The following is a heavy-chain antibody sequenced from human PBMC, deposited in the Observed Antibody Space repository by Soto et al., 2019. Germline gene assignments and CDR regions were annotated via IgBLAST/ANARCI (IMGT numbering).Heavy chain of an antibody. Sequence: PGESLKISCKGSGYSFTSYWIGWVRQMPGKGLERMRIIYPGDSDTRYSPSFQGQVTISADKSISTAYLQWSSLKASDTAMYYCARHAAEAWVAYYFYGMDGWGQGSTVAVSS. CDR1: GYSFTSYW. J-gene: IGHJ6*02. D-gene: IGHD2-15*01. V-gene: IGHV5-51*01. CDR3: ARHAAEAWVAYYFYGMDG. CDR2: IYPGDSDT.